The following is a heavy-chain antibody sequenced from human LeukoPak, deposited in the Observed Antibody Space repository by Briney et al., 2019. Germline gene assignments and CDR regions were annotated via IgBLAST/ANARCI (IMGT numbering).Heavy chain of an antibody. CDR3: ARGAATSWRPYYFDY. CDR2: ITGSSTYI. CDR1: GFTFTSYS. J-gene: IGHJ4*02. D-gene: IGHD2-15*01. Sequence: PGGSLRLSCAASGFTFTSYSMNWVRQAPGKGLEWVSSITGSSTYIYYADSVKGRFTISRDNAKNSLYLHMNSLRAEDTAVYYCARGAATSWRPYYFDYWGQGTLVTVSS. V-gene: IGHV3-21*01.